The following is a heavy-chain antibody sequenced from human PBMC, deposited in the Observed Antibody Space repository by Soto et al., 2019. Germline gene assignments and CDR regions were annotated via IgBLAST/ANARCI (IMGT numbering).Heavy chain of an antibody. Sequence: GGSLRLSCAASGFTFSSYSMNWVRQAPGKGLEWVSYISSSSSTIYYADSVKGRFTISRDNAKNSLYLQMNSLRAEDTTVYYCARDAPSHMLYSWCFDYWGQGTLVTVSS. CDR2: ISSSSSTI. CDR1: GFTFSSYS. V-gene: IGHV3-48*01. J-gene: IGHJ4*02. CDR3: ARDAPSHMLYSWCFDY. D-gene: IGHD2-8*01.